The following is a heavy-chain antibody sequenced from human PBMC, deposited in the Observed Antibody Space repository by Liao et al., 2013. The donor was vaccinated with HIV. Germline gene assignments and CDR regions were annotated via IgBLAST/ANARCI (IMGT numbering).Heavy chain of an antibody. CDR1: GGSISSSRYY. D-gene: IGHD6-19*01. CDR2: IYYSGST. CDR3: ACSSGRLVRFEY. J-gene: IGHJ4*02. Sequence: QLQLQESGPGLVKPSETLSLTCTVSGGSISSSRYYWGWIRQPPGKGLEWIGSIYYSGSTYYNPSLKSRVTISVDTSKNQFSLKLSSVTAADTAVYYCACSSGRLVRFEYWGQGTLVTVSS. V-gene: IGHV4-39*07.